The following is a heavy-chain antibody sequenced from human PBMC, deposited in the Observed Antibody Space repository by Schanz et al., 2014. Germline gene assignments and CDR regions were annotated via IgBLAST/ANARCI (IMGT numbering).Heavy chain of an antibody. CDR1: GYTFISYG. CDR2: ISPYNGNT. J-gene: IGHJ4*02. D-gene: IGHD3-22*01. V-gene: IGHV1-18*01. CDR3: ARSNYYDNSDYYNSFDY. Sequence: QVQLVQSGAEVKKPGASVKVSCKASGYTFISYGIKWVRQAPGQGLEWMGWISPYNGNTNYAQKLQGRVTMTTDTSTSTAYMELRSLRSDDTAVYYCARSNYYDNSDYYNSFDYWGQGTLVTVSS.